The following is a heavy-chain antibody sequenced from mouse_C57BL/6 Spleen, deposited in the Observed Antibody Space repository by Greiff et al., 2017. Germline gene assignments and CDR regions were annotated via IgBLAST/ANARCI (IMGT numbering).Heavy chain of an antibody. CDR3: ARENSWYGSSYLDY. CDR1: GYAFTNYL. D-gene: IGHD1-1*01. Sequence: QVQLQQSGAELVRPGTSVKVSCKASGYAFTNYLIEWVKQRPGQGLEWIGVINPGSGGTNYNVKFKGKATLTADKSSSTAYMQLSSLTSEDSAVYFCARENSWYGSSYLDYWGQGTTLTVSS. CDR2: INPGSGGT. J-gene: IGHJ2*01. V-gene: IGHV1-54*01.